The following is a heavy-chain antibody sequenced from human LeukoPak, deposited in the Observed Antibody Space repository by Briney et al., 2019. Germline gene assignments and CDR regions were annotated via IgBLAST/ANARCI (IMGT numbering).Heavy chain of an antibody. CDR3: ARETDFWSGHYYFDY. Sequence: SVKVSCKASGGTFSSYTISWARQAPGQGLEWVGSIIPILGIANYAQKFQGRVTITADKSTSTAYMELSRLRSEDTAVYYCARETDFWSGHYYFDYWGQGTLATVSS. CDR2: IIPILGIA. D-gene: IGHD3-3*01. V-gene: IGHV1-69*04. J-gene: IGHJ4*02. CDR1: GGTFSSYT.